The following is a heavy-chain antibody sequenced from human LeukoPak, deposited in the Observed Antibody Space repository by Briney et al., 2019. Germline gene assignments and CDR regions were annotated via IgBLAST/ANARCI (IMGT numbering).Heavy chain of an antibody. D-gene: IGHD3-22*01. J-gene: IGHJ5*02. V-gene: IGHV4-59*08. CDR3: ARQRSGYYDSSGYYAPAGWFDP. CDR2: IYYSGST. Sequence: SETLSLTCTVSGGSISSYYWSWIRQPPGKGLEWIGYIYYSGSTNYNPSLKSRVTISVDTSKNQFSLKLSSVTAADTAVYYCARQRSGYYDSSGYYAPAGWFDPWGQGTLVTVSS. CDR1: GGSISSYY.